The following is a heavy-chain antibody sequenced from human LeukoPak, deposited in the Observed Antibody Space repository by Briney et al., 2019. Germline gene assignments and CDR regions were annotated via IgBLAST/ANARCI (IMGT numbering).Heavy chain of an antibody. D-gene: IGHD3-10*01. CDR3: AKYLRNSLGGAFDI. Sequence: PGGSLRLSCAASGFNFNNYAMTWVRQAPGKGLDWASAISRSGGATFYADSVKGRFTCFRDSSTNTLFLQMTSLRAEDTAVYYCAKYLRNSLGGAFDIWGQGTMVTVSS. V-gene: IGHV3-23*01. J-gene: IGHJ3*02. CDR1: GFNFNNYA. CDR2: ISRSGGAT.